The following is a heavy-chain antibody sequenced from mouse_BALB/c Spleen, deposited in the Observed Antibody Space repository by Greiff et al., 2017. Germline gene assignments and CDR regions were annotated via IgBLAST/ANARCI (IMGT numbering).Heavy chain of an antibody. CDR2: IDPSDSYT. Sequence: QVQLQQSGAELVKPGASVKMSCKASGYTFTSYWMHWVKQRPGQGLEWIGVIDPSDSYTSYNKKFKGKATLTVDTSSSTAYMQLSSLTSEDSAVYYCTRSDGNYGKWFAYWGQETLVTVSA. CDR1: GYTFTSYW. CDR3: TRSDGNYGKWFAY. D-gene: IGHD2-1*01. V-gene: IGHV1S127*01. J-gene: IGHJ3*01.